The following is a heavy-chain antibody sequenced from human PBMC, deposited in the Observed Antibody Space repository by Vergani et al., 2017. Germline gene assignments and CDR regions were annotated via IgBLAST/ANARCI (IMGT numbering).Heavy chain of an antibody. D-gene: IGHD3-10*01. CDR1: GYSITSGYY. Sequence: QVQLLESGPGLLKPSETLSLTCSVSGYSITSGYYWGWIRQPPGRGPEWIGSIYHTGSAYYNPSLKSRVTVSVDTSMNQVSLKLNSVTAADTAVYYCVRTVARWFGETKDGGWFDPWGQGTLVTVTS. J-gene: IGHJ5*02. CDR3: VRTVARWFGETKDGGWFDP. V-gene: IGHV4-38-2*01. CDR2: IYHTGSA.